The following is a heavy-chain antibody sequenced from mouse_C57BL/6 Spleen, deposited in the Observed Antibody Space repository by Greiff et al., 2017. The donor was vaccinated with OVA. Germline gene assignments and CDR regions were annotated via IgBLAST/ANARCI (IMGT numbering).Heavy chain of an antibody. D-gene: IGHD2-4*01. CDR3: ARSGDYDFGY. CDR2: INPNNGGT. CDR1: GYTFTDYN. V-gene: IGHV1-22*01. Sequence: EVQLQQSGPELVKPGASVKMSCKASGYTFTDYNMHWVKQSHGKSLEWIGSINPNNGGTSYNQKFKGKATLTVNKSSSTAYMELRSLTSEDSAVYYGARSGDYDFGYWGQGTTLTVSS. J-gene: IGHJ2*01.